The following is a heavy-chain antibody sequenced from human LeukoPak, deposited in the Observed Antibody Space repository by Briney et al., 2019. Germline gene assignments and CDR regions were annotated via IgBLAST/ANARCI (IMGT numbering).Heavy chain of an antibody. J-gene: IGHJ4*02. V-gene: IGHV3-53*01. CDR1: GFNVSAKS. D-gene: IGHD3-10*01. Sequence: GGSLRLSCAASGFNVSAKSMSWVRQTPEKGLEWVSVIYSTGITAYADSVKGRFSISRDNSKNILALQMNSPRVEDTAVYYCARSPHALWFGGGAFDYWGQGTLVTVSS. CDR3: ARSPHALWFGGGAFDY. CDR2: IYSTGIT.